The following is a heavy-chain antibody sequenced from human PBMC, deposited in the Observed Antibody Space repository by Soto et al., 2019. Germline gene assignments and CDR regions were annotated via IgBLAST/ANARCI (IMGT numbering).Heavy chain of an antibody. V-gene: IGHV4-34*01. CDR2: INHSGST. CDR3: ARDKITGLFDY. CDR1: GGSFSGYY. Sequence: QVQLQQWGAGLLKPSETLSLTCAVYGGSFSGYYWTWIRQPPGTGLEWIGEINHSGSTNYNPSLKXRVTISGDTSKNQFSLKLTSVPAADTAVYYCARDKITGLFDYWGQGPLVTVSS. D-gene: IGHD2-8*02. J-gene: IGHJ4*02.